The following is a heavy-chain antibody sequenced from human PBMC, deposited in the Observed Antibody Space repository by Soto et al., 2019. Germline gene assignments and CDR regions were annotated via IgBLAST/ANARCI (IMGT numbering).Heavy chain of an antibody. Sequence: EVQLVESGGGLVKPGGSLRLSCAASGFTFSSYSMNWVRQAPGKGLEWVSSISSSSSYIYYADSVKGRFTISRDNAKNSLYLQMNSLRAEDTAVYYCARVGDIVVVVAAIDYWGQETLVTVSS. J-gene: IGHJ4*02. CDR3: ARVGDIVVVVAAIDY. CDR2: ISSSSSYI. D-gene: IGHD2-15*01. CDR1: GFTFSSYS. V-gene: IGHV3-21*01.